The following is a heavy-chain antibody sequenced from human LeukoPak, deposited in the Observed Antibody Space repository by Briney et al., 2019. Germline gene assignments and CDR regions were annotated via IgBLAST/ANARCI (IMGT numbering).Heavy chain of an antibody. CDR2: IKSKTDGGTT. CDR1: GSTFNNAW. V-gene: IGHV3-15*01. J-gene: IGHJ4*02. Sequence: PGGSLRLSCAGSGSTFNNAWMTWVRQAPGKGLEWVGRIKSKTDGGTTDYAAPVKDRFTISRDDSKSTLYLQMNSLQTEDTGVYYCTTELVWFGVLAHWGQGTLATVSS. CDR3: TTELVWFGVLAH. D-gene: IGHD3-10*01.